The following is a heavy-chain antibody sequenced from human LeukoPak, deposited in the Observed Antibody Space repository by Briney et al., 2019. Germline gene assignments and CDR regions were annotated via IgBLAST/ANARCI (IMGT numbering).Heavy chain of an antibody. Sequence: GSLRLSCAASGFTVSSNYMSWIRQPPGKGLEWIGYIYYSGSTNYNPSLKSRVTISVDTSKNQFSLKLSSVTAADTAVYYCARDRVVGATHYYYGMDVRGQGTTVTVSS. CDR3: ARDRVVGATHYYYGMDV. D-gene: IGHD1-26*01. J-gene: IGHJ6*02. CDR2: IYYSGST. CDR1: GFTVSSNY. V-gene: IGHV4-59*02.